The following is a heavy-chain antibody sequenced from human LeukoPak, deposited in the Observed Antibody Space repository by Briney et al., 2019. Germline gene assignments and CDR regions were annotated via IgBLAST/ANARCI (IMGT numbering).Heavy chain of an antibody. Sequence: PGGSLRLSCAASGFTFSSYSMNWVRQAPGKGLEWVSYISGSSTTIYYADPVKGRFTISRDNAKNSLYLQMNSLRDEDTAVYYCARDPGTYFYDSSGYQWGQGTLVTVSS. J-gene: IGHJ4*02. CDR2: ISGSSTTI. CDR1: GFTFSSYS. V-gene: IGHV3-48*02. CDR3: ARDPGTYFYDSSGYQ. D-gene: IGHD3-22*01.